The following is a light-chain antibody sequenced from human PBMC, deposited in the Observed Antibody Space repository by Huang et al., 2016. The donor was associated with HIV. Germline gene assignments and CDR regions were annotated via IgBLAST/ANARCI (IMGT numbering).Light chain of an antibody. CDR3: QQYKNYWT. V-gene: IGKV1-5*03. Sequence: DIQMTQSPSTLSAYVGDRVTIPCRASQSISSGLACYQQKPGKAPKLLIYKSSTLEDGVPSRFSGSASGTEFTLSISSLQPDDVATYYCQQYKNYWTFGQGTKVEIK. CDR2: KSS. J-gene: IGKJ1*01. CDR1: QSISSG.